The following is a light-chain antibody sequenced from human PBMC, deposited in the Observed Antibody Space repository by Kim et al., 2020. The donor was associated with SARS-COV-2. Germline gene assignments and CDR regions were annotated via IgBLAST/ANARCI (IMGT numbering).Light chain of an antibody. Sequence: ELTQPPSVSEAPRQRVTISCSGSSSNIGSKPVNWYQQVPGKAPKLLIYYDDLLPSGVSDRFSGSKSGTSASLAISGLQSEDEADYYCAAWDDSLNGWAFGGGTKVTVL. CDR2: YDD. J-gene: IGLJ3*02. V-gene: IGLV1-36*01. CDR1: SSNIGSKP. CDR3: AAWDDSLNGWA.